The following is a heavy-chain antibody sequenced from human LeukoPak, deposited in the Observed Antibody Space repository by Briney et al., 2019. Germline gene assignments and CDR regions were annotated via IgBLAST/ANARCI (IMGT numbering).Heavy chain of an antibody. V-gene: IGHV4-59*01. CDR3: ARARLYGSYYYYYGMDV. CDR2: IYYSGST. Sequence: SETLSLTCTVSGGSISSYYWSWIRQPPGKGLEWIGYIYYSGSTNYHPSLKSRVTISVDTSKNQFSLKLSSVTAADAAVYYCARARLYGSYYYYYGMDVWGQGTTVTVSS. D-gene: IGHD2-8*01. CDR1: GGSISSYY. J-gene: IGHJ6*02.